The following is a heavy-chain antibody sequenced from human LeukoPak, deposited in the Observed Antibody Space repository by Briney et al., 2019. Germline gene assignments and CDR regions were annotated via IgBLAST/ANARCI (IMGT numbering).Heavy chain of an antibody. V-gene: IGHV3-15*01. D-gene: IGHD2-15*01. J-gene: IGHJ4*02. Sequence: GGSLRLSCVASGSTFSYVWMTCVRQPPGNGLEWVGRIKARGAGETPDYAASVRVRFTISRDDSKNTLYLQMHGLKTEDTAIYFCGKDVPLSGAYALVYWGQGTLVSVSS. CDR1: GSTFSYVW. CDR2: IKARGAGETP. CDR3: GKDVPLSGAYALVY.